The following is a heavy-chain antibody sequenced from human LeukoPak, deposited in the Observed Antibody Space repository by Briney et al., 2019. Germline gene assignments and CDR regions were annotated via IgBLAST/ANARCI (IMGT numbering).Heavy chain of an antibody. Sequence: ASVKVSCKASGYTFTSYGISWVRQAPGQGLEWMGWISAYSGNTNYAQKLQGRVTMTTDTSTSTAYMELRSLGSDDTAVYYCARGGPSYGSGSDAFDIWGQGTMVTVSS. V-gene: IGHV1-18*01. D-gene: IGHD3-10*01. CDR1: GYTFTSYG. CDR2: ISAYSGNT. CDR3: ARGGPSYGSGSDAFDI. J-gene: IGHJ3*02.